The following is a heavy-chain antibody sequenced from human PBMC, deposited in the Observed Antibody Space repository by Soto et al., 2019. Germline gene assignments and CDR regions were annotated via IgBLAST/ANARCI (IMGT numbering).Heavy chain of an antibody. CDR2: ISSSSSTI. Sequence: EVQLVESGGGLVQPGGSLRLSCAASGFTFSSYSMNWVRQAPGKGLEWVSYISSSSSTIYYADSVKGRFTISRDNAKNSLYLQMNSLRAEDTAVYYCASDRDNWNPVDFDYWGQGTLVTVSS. D-gene: IGHD1-20*01. CDR1: GFTFSSYS. J-gene: IGHJ4*02. V-gene: IGHV3-48*01. CDR3: ASDRDNWNPVDFDY.